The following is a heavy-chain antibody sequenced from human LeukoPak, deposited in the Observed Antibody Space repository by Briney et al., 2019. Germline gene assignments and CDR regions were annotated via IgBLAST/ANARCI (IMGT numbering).Heavy chain of an antibody. V-gene: IGHV3-23*01. CDR3: AKIVRGTWAFDY. CDR2: ISGGGSST. CDR1: GFTFSTYG. D-gene: IGHD2/OR15-2a*01. Sequence: GGSLRLSCAASGFTFSTYGISWVRQAPGKGLEWVSGISGGGSSTYYADSVKGRFTIPRDNSKNTLYLQMNSLRAEDTAVYYCAKIVRGTWAFDYWGQGTLVTVSS. J-gene: IGHJ4*02.